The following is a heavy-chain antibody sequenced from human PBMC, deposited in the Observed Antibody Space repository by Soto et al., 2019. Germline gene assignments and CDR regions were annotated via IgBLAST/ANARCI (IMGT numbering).Heavy chain of an antibody. CDR1: GGSLGGSPYH. V-gene: IGHV4-39*07. CDR2: IDDGAKV. D-gene: IGHD2-2*01. CDR3: ARVRQYCSGTSCYLDP. Sequence: SETLSLTCTVSGGSLGGSPYHWGWIRQPPGKGLEWIGSIDDGAKVYYNPSLRGRVTLFVDTSKNQFSLNLNSVTAADTAVYYCARVRQYCSGTSCYLDPWVQGTLVNVAS. J-gene: IGHJ5*02.